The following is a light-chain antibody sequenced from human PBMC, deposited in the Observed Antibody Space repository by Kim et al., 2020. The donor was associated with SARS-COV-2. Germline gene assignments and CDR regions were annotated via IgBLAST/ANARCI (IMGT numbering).Light chain of an antibody. J-gene: IGLJ3*02. CDR2: DNN. CDR3: YSRDSSGDHRV. Sequence: SSELTQPPSVSVSLGQTARITCSGDALTHNYVFWYQWKSGQAPVLVIYDNNNRPSGSPERFSGSSSGTVATLTITGAQEDDEAEYFCYSRDSSGDHRVFGGGTKVTVL. CDR1: ALTHNY. V-gene: IGLV3-10*01.